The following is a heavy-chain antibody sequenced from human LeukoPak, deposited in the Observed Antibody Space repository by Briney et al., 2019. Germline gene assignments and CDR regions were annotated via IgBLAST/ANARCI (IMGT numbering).Heavy chain of an antibody. D-gene: IGHD3-22*01. CDR1: GGSISSSSYY. J-gene: IGHJ4*02. V-gene: IGHV4-39*02. Sequence: SETLSLTCTVSGGSISSSSYYWGWIRQPPGKGLEWIGSIYYSGSTYYNPSLKSRVTISVDTSKNQFSLKLSSVTAADTAVYYCAKDVGDYYDSSGYYYLDYWGQGTLVTVSS. CDR2: IYYSGST. CDR3: AKDVGDYYDSSGYYYLDY.